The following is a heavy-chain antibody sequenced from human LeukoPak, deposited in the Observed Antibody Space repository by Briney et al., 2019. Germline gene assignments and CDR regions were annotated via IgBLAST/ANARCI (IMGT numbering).Heavy chain of an antibody. CDR2: INSDGSST. D-gene: IGHD3-22*01. V-gene: IGHV3-74*01. CDR3: ARDRYYYDSSGGDAFDI. J-gene: IGHJ3*02. CDR1: GFTFSSYW. Sequence: GGSLRLSCAASGFTFSSYWMHWVRQAPGKGLVWVSRINSDGSSTSYADSVKGRFTISRDNAQNTLYLQMNSLRAEDTAVYYCARDRYYYDSSGGDAFDIWGQGTMVTVSS.